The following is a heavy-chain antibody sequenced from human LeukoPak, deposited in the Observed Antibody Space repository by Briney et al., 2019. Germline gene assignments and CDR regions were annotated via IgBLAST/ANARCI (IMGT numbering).Heavy chain of an antibody. CDR1: GFTFSSYG. J-gene: IGHJ6*03. CDR2: IRYDGSNK. V-gene: IGHV3-30*02. D-gene: IGHD3-10*01. Sequence: PGGSLRLSCAASGFTFSSYGMHWVRQAPGKGLEWVAFIRYDGSNKYYTDSVKGRFTISRDNAKNSLYLQMNSLRAEDTAVYYCARGPPSDYYGSGLYMDVWGKGTTVTISS. CDR3: ARGPPSDYYGSGLYMDV.